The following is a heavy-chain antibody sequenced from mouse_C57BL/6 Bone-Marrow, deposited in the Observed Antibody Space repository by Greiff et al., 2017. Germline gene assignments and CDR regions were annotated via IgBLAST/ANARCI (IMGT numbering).Heavy chain of an antibody. J-gene: IGHJ3*01. V-gene: IGHV6-3*01. CDR2: IRLKSDNYAT. Sequence: EVKLVESGGGLVQPGGSMKLSCVASGFTFSNYWMNWVRQSPEKGLEWVAQIRLKSDNYATHYAESVKGRFTISRDDSKSSVYLQMNNLRAEDTGIYYCTGGVYYYGSSLAWFAYWGQGTLVTVSA. CDR3: TGGVYYYGSSLAWFAY. D-gene: IGHD1-1*01. CDR1: GFTFSNYW.